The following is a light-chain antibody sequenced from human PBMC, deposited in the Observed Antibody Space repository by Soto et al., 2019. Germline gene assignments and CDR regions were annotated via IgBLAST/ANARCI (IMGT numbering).Light chain of an antibody. CDR2: DAS. V-gene: IGKV1-33*01. CDR1: RDITDY. J-gene: IGKJ4*01. CDR3: QQFDNVKLT. Sequence: DTQMTQSPSSLSASVGDRVAITCQASRDITDYLNWYQQKPGKAPKLLIYDASKLETGVPSRFSGSGSGTDFTLTITSLQPEDIATYYCQQFDNVKLTFGGGTKVDIX.